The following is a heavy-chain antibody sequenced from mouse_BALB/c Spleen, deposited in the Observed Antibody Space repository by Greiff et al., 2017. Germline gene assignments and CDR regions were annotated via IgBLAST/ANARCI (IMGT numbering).Heavy chain of an antibody. Sequence: EVKLVESGGGLVKPGGSLKLSCAASGFTFSSYTMSWVRQTPEKRLEWVATISSGGSYTYYPDSVKGRFTISRDNAKNTLYLQMSRLKSEDTAMYYCTRDYGSSYDWYFDVWGAGTTVTVSS. CDR3: TRDYGSSYDWYFDV. CDR2: ISSGGSYT. D-gene: IGHD1-1*01. J-gene: IGHJ1*01. V-gene: IGHV5-6-4*01. CDR1: GFTFSSYT.